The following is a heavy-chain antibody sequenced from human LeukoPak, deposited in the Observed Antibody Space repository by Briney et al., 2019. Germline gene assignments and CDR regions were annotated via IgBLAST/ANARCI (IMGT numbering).Heavy chain of an antibody. Sequence: ASVKVSCKASGYTFTSYYMHWVRQAPGQGLEWMGIINPSGGSTSYAQKFQGRVTVTRDTSTSTVYMELSSLRSEDTAVYYCARDPGPRVVAATHFDYWGQGTLVTVSS. J-gene: IGHJ4*02. CDR3: ARDPGPRVVAATHFDY. CDR1: GYTFTSYY. V-gene: IGHV1-46*01. CDR2: INPSGGST. D-gene: IGHD2-15*01.